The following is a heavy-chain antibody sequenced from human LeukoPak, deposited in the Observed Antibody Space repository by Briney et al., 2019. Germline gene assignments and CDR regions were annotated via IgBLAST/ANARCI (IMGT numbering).Heavy chain of an antibody. CDR1: GASISSYY. J-gene: IGHJ4*02. Sequence: SETLSLTCTVSGASISSYYWSWIRQHPGKGLEWIGYIYYSGSTYYNPSLKSRVTISVDTSKNQFSLKLSSVTAADTAVYYCARDADDSSGYYIDYWGQGTLVTVSS. CDR2: IYYSGST. CDR3: ARDADDSSGYYIDY. V-gene: IGHV4-59*06. D-gene: IGHD3-22*01.